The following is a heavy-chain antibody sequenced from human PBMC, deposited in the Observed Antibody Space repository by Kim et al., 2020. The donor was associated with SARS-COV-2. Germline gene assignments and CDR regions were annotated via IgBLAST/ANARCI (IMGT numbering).Heavy chain of an antibody. J-gene: IGHJ2*01. CDR2: IKPDGSQT. CDR3: ARGSVVVTASLERHWYFDL. V-gene: IGHV3-7*03. Sequence: GGSLRLSCEASEFMYDLYWMHWVRQAPGKGPEWVANIKPDGSQTYYVDSVKGRFTISRDNAKKSLYLQMNSLKVDDTAVYYCARGSVVVTASLERHWYFDLWGRGATVSVSS. CDR1: EFMYDLYW. D-gene: IGHD2-21*02.